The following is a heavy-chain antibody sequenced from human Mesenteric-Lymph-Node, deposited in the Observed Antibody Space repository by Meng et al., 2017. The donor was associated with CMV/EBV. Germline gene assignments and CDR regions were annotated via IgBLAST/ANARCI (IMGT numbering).Heavy chain of an antibody. J-gene: IGHJ3*02. CDR2: INRDASTT. CDR1: GFTFSSYW. V-gene: IGHV3-74*01. Sequence: GESLKISCVASGFTFSSYWMHWVRQAPGKGLVWVSRINRDASTTNYADSVKARFTISRDNAENTLYLQMNSLRAEDTAVYYCARGDSGYDSGAFDIWGQGTMVTVSS. CDR3: ARGDSGYDSGAFDI. D-gene: IGHD5-12*01.